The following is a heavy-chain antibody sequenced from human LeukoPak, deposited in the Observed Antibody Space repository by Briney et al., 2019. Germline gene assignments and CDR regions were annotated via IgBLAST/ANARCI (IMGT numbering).Heavy chain of an antibody. D-gene: IGHD2-2*01. J-gene: IGHJ4*02. V-gene: IGHV3-23*01. Sequence: PRGSLRLSCAASGFTFSSYAMSWVRQAPGKGLEWVSAISGSGGSTYYADSVKGRFTISRDNSKNTLYLQMNSLRAEDTAVYYCARTYCSSTSCSFDYWGQGTLVTVSS. CDR2: ISGSGGST. CDR3: ARTYCSSTSCSFDY. CDR1: GFTFSSYA.